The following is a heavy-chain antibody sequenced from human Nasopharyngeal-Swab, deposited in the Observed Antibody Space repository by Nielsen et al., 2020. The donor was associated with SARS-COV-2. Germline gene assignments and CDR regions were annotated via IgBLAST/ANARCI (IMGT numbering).Heavy chain of an antibody. V-gene: IGHV3-23*01. D-gene: IGHD3-10*01. CDR1: GFTFSRYA. J-gene: IGHJ4*02. CDR3: VKDYPELVGSSSIFDY. Sequence: GGSLRLSCAASGFTFSRYAMSWVRQAPGKGLEWVSGINSPGGTYYGDSVRGRFTISKDNSQNALYLQMDSLRAEDTAIYYCVKDYPELVGSSSIFDYWGQGIQVTVSS. CDR2: INSPGGT.